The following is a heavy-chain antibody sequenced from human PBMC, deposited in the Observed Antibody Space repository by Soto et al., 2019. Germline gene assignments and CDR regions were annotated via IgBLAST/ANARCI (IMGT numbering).Heavy chain of an antibody. D-gene: IGHD3-22*01. J-gene: IGHJ4*02. CDR2: IKQDGSEK. Sequence: PGGSLRLSCAASGFTFSSYWMSWVRQAPGKGPEWVANIKQDGSEKYYVDSVKGRFTISRDNAKNSLYLQMNSLRAEDTAVYYCARDKSDSGGYLIDYWGQGTLVTVSS. CDR1: GFTFSSYW. V-gene: IGHV3-7*03. CDR3: ARDKSDSGGYLIDY.